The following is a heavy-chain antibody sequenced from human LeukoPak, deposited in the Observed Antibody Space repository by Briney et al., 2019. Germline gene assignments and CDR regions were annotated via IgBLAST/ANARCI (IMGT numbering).Heavy chain of an antibody. CDR3: ARGRGDWSNAFDI. V-gene: IGHV1-8*01. D-gene: IGHD2-21*01. CDR1: GYSFTSYD. J-gene: IGHJ3*02. Sequence: HGASVKVSCEASGYSFTSYDINWVRQATGQGLEWMGWMNPNSGNTGYAQKFQGRVTMTRNTSISTAYMELSSLRSEDTAVYYCARGRGDWSNAFDIWGQGTMVTVSS. CDR2: MNPNSGNT.